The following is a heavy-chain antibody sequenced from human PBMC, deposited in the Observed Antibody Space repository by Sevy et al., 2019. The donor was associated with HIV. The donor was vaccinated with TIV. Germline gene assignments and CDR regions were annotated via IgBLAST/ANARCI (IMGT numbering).Heavy chain of an antibody. CDR3: AKELNPALESMIEVIFRTLKGFDV. J-gene: IGHJ3*01. D-gene: IGHD3-22*01. V-gene: IGHV3-23*01. CDR2: ISATGGGT. Sequence: GGSLRLSCAASGFTFNTHAMNWVRQAPGKGLEWVSGISATGGGTYYTDSVKGRFTVSRDNSQNTLYLQMNSLRADDTTIYYCAKELNPALESMIEVIFRTLKGFDVWGQGTMVTVSS. CDR1: GFTFNTHA.